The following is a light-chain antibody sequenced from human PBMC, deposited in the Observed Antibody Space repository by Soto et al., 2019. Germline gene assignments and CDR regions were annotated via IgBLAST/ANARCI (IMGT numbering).Light chain of an antibody. CDR2: DVN. CDR1: SSDVGAYDY. Sequence: QSALTQPASVSGSPGQSIAISCTGTSSDVGAYDYVSWYQQHPGKAPKLMIYDVNYRPSGVSNRFSGSKSGNTASLTISGLQAEHEADYYCSSYTSSSSVIFGGGTKLTVL. CDR3: SSYTSSSSVI. J-gene: IGLJ2*01. V-gene: IGLV2-14*01.